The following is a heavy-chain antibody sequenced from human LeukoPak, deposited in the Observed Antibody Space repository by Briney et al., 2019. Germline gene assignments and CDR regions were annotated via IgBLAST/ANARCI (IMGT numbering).Heavy chain of an antibody. D-gene: IGHD5-18*01. Sequence: SETLSLTCTVSGGSISSYYWSWIRQPPGKGLEWIGSIYYSGSTYYNPSLKSRVTISVDTSKNQFSLKLSSVTAADTAVYYCARHKGAMVPLFDYWGQGTLVTVSS. V-gene: IGHV4-59*05. J-gene: IGHJ4*02. CDR3: ARHKGAMVPLFDY. CDR1: GGSISSYY. CDR2: IYYSGST.